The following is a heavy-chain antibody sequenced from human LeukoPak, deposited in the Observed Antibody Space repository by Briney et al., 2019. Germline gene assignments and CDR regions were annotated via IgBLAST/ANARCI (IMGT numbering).Heavy chain of an antibody. J-gene: IGHJ6*03. CDR3: ARYGDYEAYYYMDV. Sequence: LRLSCAASGFTFSSYAMHWVRQAPGKGLEWIGEINHSGSTNYNPSLKSRVTISVDTSKNQFSLKLSSVTAADTAVYYCARYGDYEAYYYMDVWGKGTTVTVSS. CDR1: GFTFSSYA. D-gene: IGHD4-17*01. V-gene: IGHV4-34*01. CDR2: INHSGST.